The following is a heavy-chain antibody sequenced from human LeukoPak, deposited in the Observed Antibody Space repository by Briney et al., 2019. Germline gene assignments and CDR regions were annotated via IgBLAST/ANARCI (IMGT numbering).Heavy chain of an antibody. CDR3: VAYNWNYPDY. CDR1: GFTFSSYG. Sequence: GGSLRLSCAASGFTFSSYGMHWVRQAPGKGLEWVAVIWYDGSNKYYADSVKGRFTISRDNSKNTLYLQMNSLRAEDTAMYYCVAYNWNYPDYWGQGTLVAVSS. CDR2: IWYDGSNK. J-gene: IGHJ4*02. V-gene: IGHV3-33*01. D-gene: IGHD1-20*01.